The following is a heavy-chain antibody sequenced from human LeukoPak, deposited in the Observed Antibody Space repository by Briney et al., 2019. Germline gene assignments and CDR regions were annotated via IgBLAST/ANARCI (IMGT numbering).Heavy chain of an antibody. CDR2: IKSKTDGGTT. J-gene: IGHJ6*02. V-gene: IGHV3-15*01. CDR1: GFTFNTYG. D-gene: IGHD3-10*01. Sequence: GGSLRLSCAASGFTFNTYGMHWVRQAPGKGLEWVGRIKSKTDGGTTDYAAPVKGRFTISRDDSKNTLYLQMNSLKTEDTAVYYCTTHEIWFGELFPYYGMDVWGQGTTVTVSS. CDR3: TTHEIWFGELFPYYGMDV.